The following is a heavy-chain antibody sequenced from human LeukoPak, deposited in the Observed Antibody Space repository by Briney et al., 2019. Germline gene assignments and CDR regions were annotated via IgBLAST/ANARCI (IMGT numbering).Heavy chain of an antibody. CDR1: GFTFRTYW. Sequence: GGSLRLSCAVAGFTFRTYWMHWVRQVPGEGLGWVSRINEDGSITNYAESVKGRFSISRDNAKNTLYLQMNSLRAADTAVYYCGRDLGGRSGYWGQGTLVAVSS. CDR2: INEDGSIT. CDR3: GRDLGGRSGY. J-gene: IGHJ4*02. D-gene: IGHD1-26*01. V-gene: IGHV3-74*01.